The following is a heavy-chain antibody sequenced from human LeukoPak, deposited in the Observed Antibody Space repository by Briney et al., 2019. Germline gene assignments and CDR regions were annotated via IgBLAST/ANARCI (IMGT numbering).Heavy chain of an antibody. CDR1: GYTFTGYY. V-gene: IGHV1-2*02. Sequence: ASVKVSCKASGYTFTGYYMHWVRQAPGQGLEWMGWINPNSGGTNYAQKLQGRVTMTRDTSISTAYMELSRLRSDDTAVYYCARDFPYCSSTSCYRDDYWGQGTLVTVSS. CDR2: INPNSGGT. CDR3: ARDFPYCSSTSCYRDDY. J-gene: IGHJ4*02. D-gene: IGHD2-2*01.